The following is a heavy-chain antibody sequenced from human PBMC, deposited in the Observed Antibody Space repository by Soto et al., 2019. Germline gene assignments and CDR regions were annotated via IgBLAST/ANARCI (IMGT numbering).Heavy chain of an antibody. Sequence: GGSLRLSCVASGFTFSNYAMNWVRQAPGKGLAWLPSMCGITVNPYYADSLKGRVTMSGDNSNNAVYLQMKSLRAEHKALYYCAKGEDRFGFTRFDFWGQGKLVTDST. J-gene: IGHJ4*02. D-gene: IGHD5-18*01. V-gene: IGHV3-23*01. CDR1: GFTFSNYA. CDR2: MCGITVNP. CDR3: AKGEDRFGFTRFDF.